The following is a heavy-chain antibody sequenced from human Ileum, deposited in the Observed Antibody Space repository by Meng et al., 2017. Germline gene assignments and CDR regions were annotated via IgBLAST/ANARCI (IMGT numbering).Heavy chain of an antibody. CDR2: ILRSDTN. V-gene: IGHV4-4*01. CDR1: GASVCINYCSW. CDR3: ARGIRYIRVGFDY. Sequence: QVQVQRVDEGPFTPAQSLSLSSAVSGASVCINYCSWLNWTRGTPVKWLEEISDILRSDTNNYHTSLNTLFVVLMDKYNYQFSISLTAVTAAVTSLLCCARGIRYIRVGFDYWGQGILVTVSS. D-gene: IGHD1-14*01. J-gene: IGHJ4*02.